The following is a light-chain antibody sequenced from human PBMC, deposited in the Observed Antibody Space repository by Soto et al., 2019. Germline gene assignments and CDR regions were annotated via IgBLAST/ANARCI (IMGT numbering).Light chain of an antibody. J-gene: IGLJ1*01. CDR3: CSYGGSSALPYV. CDR2: EVT. V-gene: IGLV2-23*02. Sequence: QSALAQPASVSGSPEQSVTISRTGTSSDVGTYNLVSWYQQHPGKAPKLIIYEVTERPSGVSNRFSGSKFGNTASLTISGLLPEDEADYYCCSYGGSSALPYVFGTGTKVTAL. CDR1: SSDVGTYNL.